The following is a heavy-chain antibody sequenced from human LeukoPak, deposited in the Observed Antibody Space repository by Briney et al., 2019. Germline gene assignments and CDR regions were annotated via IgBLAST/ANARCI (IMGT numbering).Heavy chain of an antibody. CDR2: INHSGST. J-gene: IGHJ6*03. Sequence: SETLSLTCAVYGGSFSGYYWSWIRQPPGKGLVWIGEINHSGSTNYNPSLKSRVTISVDTSKNQFSLKLSSVTAADTAVYYCARVFWLSRYYYYYYMDVWGKGTTVTVSS. CDR1: GGSFSGYY. CDR3: ARVFWLSRYYYYYYMDV. V-gene: IGHV4-34*01. D-gene: IGHD3-9*01.